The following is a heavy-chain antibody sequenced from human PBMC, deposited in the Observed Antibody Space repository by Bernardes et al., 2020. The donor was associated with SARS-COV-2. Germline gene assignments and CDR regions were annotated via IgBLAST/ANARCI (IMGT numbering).Heavy chain of an antibody. Sequence: GCLRLSCAASRFTFSSFYMSWVRQAPGKGLEWVSVIYPGGDTYYADSVKGRFTISRDTSENTLYLQMNNLRGEDTAVYYCARDTRGRGLGRYYFDYWGQGTLVTVSS. CDR1: RFTFSSFY. CDR2: IYPGGDT. CDR3: ARDTRGRGLGRYYFDY. D-gene: IGHD6-19*01. J-gene: IGHJ4*02. V-gene: IGHV3-53*01.